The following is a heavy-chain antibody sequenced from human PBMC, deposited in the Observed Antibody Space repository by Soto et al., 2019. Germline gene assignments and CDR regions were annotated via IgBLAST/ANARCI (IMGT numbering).Heavy chain of an antibody. CDR3: AKGLGLGELSFYFDY. J-gene: IGHJ4*02. CDR1: GFTFSSYA. CDR2: ISGSGGST. Sequence: EVQLLESGGGLVQPGGSLRLSCAASGFTFSSYAMSWVRQAPGEGLEWVSAISGSGGSTYYADSVKGRFTISRDNSKNTLYLQMNSLRAEDTAVYYCAKGLGLGELSFYFDYWGQGTLVTVSS. V-gene: IGHV3-23*01. D-gene: IGHD3-16*02.